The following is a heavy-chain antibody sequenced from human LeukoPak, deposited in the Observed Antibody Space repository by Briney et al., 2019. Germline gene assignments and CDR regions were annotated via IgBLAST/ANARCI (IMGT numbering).Heavy chain of an antibody. V-gene: IGHV4-59*01. J-gene: IGHJ3*02. CDR1: GVSISSYY. Sequence: KPAETLSLTCTVSGVSISSYYWSWLRQPPGKGLEGVGYIYYSGSTNYNPSLKRGGTISVHTSKNPFSLKLSSVTAADTAVYYCARLPLDAFDIWGQGTIVTVSS. CDR2: IYYSGST. CDR3: ARLPLDAFDI.